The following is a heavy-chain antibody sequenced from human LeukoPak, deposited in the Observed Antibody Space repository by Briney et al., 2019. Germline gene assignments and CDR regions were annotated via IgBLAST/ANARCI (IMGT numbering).Heavy chain of an antibody. CDR2: IYTSGST. CDR3: ARSEDCGSSSCYWFDP. CDR1: GGSISSYY. J-gene: IGHJ5*02. Sequence: PSETLSLTCTVSGGSISSYYWSWVRQPVGKGLEWIGHIYTSGSTNYNPSLKSRVTMSVDTSKKQFSLKLTSVTAADTAMYYCARSEDCGSSSCYWFDPWGQGTLVTVSS. D-gene: IGHD2-2*01. V-gene: IGHV4-4*07.